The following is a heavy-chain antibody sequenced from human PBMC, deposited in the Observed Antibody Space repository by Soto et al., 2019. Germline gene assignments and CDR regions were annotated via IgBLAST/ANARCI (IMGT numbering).Heavy chain of an antibody. J-gene: IGHJ6*02. V-gene: IGHV1-69*13. CDR1: GGTVNNYP. CDR3: ARGRGYSGDDHYYYFDMDV. Sequence: GASVKVSCKASGGTVNNYPITWVRQAPGEGLEWMGGSIPIFGTANYAQKFQGRVTISVDESTSTAYMELSSLRSEDTAVYYCARGRGYSGDDHYYYFDMDVWGQGTTVTVS. D-gene: IGHD5-12*01. CDR2: SIPIFGTA.